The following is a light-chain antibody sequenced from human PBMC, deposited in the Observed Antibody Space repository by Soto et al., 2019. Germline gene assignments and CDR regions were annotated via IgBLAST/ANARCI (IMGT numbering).Light chain of an antibody. J-gene: IGKJ3*01. Sequence: DIRMTQSPSSLSASVGDRVSITCRASQSISNFLNWYQQKPGKAPKLLIYAASNLHSGVPSRFSGSGSGSEFTLTMTSLLPEDFATYYCQESYSSPAFTFGPGTKVDV. CDR1: QSISNF. V-gene: IGKV1-39*01. CDR2: AAS. CDR3: QESYSSPAFT.